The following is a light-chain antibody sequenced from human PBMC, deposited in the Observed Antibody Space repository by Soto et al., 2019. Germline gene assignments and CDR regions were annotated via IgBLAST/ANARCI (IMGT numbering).Light chain of an antibody. Sequence: DIVMTQSPDSLAVSLGERSTINCKSSQSVLYSSNNKNYLAWYQQKPGQPPRLLIYWASTRESGVPDRFSGSESGTDFTLTISSLQAEDVAVYYCQQYYSTPPTVGGGTRVEIK. CDR1: QSVLYSSNNKNY. J-gene: IGKJ4*01. CDR3: QQYYSTPPT. V-gene: IGKV4-1*01. CDR2: WAS.